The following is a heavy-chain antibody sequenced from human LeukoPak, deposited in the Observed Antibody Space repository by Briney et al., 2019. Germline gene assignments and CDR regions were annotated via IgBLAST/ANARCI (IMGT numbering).Heavy chain of an antibody. J-gene: IGHJ6*02. D-gene: IGHD3-22*01. CDR3: AKDPHYYDSSGATDYYYYGMDV. CDR2: ISGSGGST. Sequence: GGSLRLPCAASGFTFSSYAMSWVRQAPGKGLEWVSAISGSGGSTYYADSVKGRSTISRDNSKNTLYLQMNSLRAEDTAVYYCAKDPHYYDSSGATDYYYYGMDVWGQGTTVTVSS. V-gene: IGHV3-23*01. CDR1: GFTFSSYA.